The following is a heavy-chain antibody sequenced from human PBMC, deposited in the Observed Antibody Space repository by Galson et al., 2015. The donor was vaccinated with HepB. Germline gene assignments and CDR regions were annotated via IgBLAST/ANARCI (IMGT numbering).Heavy chain of an antibody. Sequence: SLRPSCAASGFTFGDYAMSWFRQAPGKGLEWVGFIRSKAYGGTTEYAASVKGRFTISRDDSKSIAYLQMNSLKTEDTAVYYCTRIDSYDYGDYEVWDWFDPWGQGTLVTVSS. V-gene: IGHV3-49*03. D-gene: IGHD4-17*01. CDR1: GFTFGDYA. CDR2: IRSKAYGGTT. CDR3: TRIDSYDYGDYEVWDWFDP. J-gene: IGHJ5*02.